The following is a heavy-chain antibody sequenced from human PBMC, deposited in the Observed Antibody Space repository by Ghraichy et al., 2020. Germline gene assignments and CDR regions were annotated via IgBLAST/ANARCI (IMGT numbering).Heavy chain of an antibody. CDR3: AKSAAPDFDY. J-gene: IGHJ4*02. CDR2: ITGSGDST. CDR1: GLTFSSYA. Sequence: GSLNISCAASGLTFSSYAMSWVRQGPGKGLEWVSAITGSGDSTYYADSVKGRFTISRDNSKYTLYLEMNSLRADDTAVYYCAKSAAPDFDYWGQGTLVTVSS. V-gene: IGHV3-23*01. D-gene: IGHD6-25*01.